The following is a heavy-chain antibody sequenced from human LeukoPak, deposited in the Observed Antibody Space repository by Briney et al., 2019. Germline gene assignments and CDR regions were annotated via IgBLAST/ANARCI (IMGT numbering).Heavy chain of an antibody. Sequence: SVKLSSKASGGTFSSYAISWVRQAPGQGLEWMGGIIPIFGTANYAQKFQGRVTITADESTSTAYMELSSLRSEDTAVYYCAGDVGGRSGFDYWGQGTLVTVSS. D-gene: IGHD1-26*01. CDR3: AGDVGGRSGFDY. CDR1: GGTFSSYA. CDR2: IIPIFGTA. V-gene: IGHV1-69*13. J-gene: IGHJ4*02.